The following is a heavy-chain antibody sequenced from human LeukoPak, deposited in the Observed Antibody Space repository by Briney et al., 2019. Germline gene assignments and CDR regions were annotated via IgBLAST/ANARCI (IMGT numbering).Heavy chain of an antibody. CDR2: IYYSGST. CDR3: ARVGDYGGDLN. V-gene: IGHV4-59*08. D-gene: IGHD4-23*01. CDR1: GGSISSYY. J-gene: IGHJ4*02. Sequence: SETLSLTCTVSGGSISSYYWSWIRQPPGKGLEWIGYIYYSGSTNYNPSLKSRVTISVDTSKNQFSLKLSSVTAADTAVYYCARVGDYGGDLNWGQGTLVTVSS.